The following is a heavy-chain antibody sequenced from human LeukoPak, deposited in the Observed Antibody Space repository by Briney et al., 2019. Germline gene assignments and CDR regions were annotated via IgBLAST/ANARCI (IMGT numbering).Heavy chain of an antibody. CDR1: GGTFSSYA. D-gene: IGHD5-12*01. CDR3: AKGSGYEAQYYYYYMDV. V-gene: IGHV1-69*13. CDR2: IIPIFGTA. J-gene: IGHJ6*03. Sequence: SVKVSCKASGGTFSSYAISWVRQAPGQGLEGMGGIIPIFGTANYAQKFQGRVTITADESTSTAYMELSSLRSEDTAVYYCAKGSGYEAQYYYYYMDVWGKGTTVTISS.